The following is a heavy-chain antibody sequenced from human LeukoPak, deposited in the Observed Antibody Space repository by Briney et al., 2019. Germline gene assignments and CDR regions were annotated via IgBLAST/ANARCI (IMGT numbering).Heavy chain of an antibody. D-gene: IGHD3-22*01. Sequence: PSETLSLTCTVSGYSISSGYYWGWIRQPPGKGLEWIGSIYHSGSTYYNPSLKSRVTISVDTSKNQFSLKLSSVTAADTAVYYCARAYYESSAYRHAVYFDYWGQGTLVTVSS. J-gene: IGHJ4*02. CDR1: GYSISSGYY. CDR2: IYHSGST. CDR3: ARAYYESSAYRHAVYFDY. V-gene: IGHV4-38-2*02.